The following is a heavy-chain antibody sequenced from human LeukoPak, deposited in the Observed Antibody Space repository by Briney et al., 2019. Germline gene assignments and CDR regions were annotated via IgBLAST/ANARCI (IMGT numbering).Heavy chain of an antibody. D-gene: IGHD6-13*01. V-gene: IGHV1-18*01. CDR1: GYTFTSYG. CDR3: ARDIGGSSSWYSYYYYYGMDV. CDR2: ISAYNGNT. J-gene: IGHJ6*02. Sequence: ASVKVSCKASGYTFTSYGISWVRQAPGQGLEWMGWISAYNGNTNYAQKLQGRVTMTTDTSTSTACMELRSLRSDDTAVYYCARDIGGSSSWYSYYYYYGMDVWGQGTTVTVSS.